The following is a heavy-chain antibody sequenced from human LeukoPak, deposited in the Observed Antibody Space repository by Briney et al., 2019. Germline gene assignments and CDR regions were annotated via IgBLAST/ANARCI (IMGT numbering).Heavy chain of an antibody. J-gene: IGHJ5*02. CDR3: ARGPIGGVVLGTALGYFDP. Sequence: GGSLRLSCAASGFTFSSYSMNWVRQAPGKGLEWVSYISSSSSTIYYADSVKGRFTISRDNAKNSLYLQMNSLRAEDTAVYYCARGPIGGVVLGTALGYFDPWGQGTLVTVSS. D-gene: IGHD2-21*02. CDR1: GFTFSSYS. V-gene: IGHV3-48*01. CDR2: ISSSSSTI.